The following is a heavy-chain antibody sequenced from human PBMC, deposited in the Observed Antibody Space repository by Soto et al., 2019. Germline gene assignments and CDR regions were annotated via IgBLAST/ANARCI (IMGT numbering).Heavy chain of an antibody. CDR1: GGTFNSYA. CDR2: IIPIFGTA. D-gene: IGHD3-10*01. J-gene: IGHJ6*02. V-gene: IGHV1-69*13. CDR3: ARRSQYYGSGSYPDYFYYYGMDV. Sequence: ASVKVSCKASGGTFNSYAISWVRQAPGPGLEWMGGIIPIFGTANYAQKFQGRVTITADESTTTAYMELSSLRSEDTAAYYCARRSQYYGSGSYPDYFYYYGMDVWGQGTTVTVS.